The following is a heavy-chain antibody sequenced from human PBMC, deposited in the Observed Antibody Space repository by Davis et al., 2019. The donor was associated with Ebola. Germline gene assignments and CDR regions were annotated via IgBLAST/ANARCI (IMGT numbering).Heavy chain of an antibody. D-gene: IGHD4-17*01. J-gene: IGHJ6*01. CDR1: GFTVSSYS. CDR3: ATGPNGDYQYYYGMDV. V-gene: IGHV3-21*01. Sequence: PGGSLRLSCAASGFTVSSYSMNWVRQAPGKGLEWVSSISRSSRYISYADSGKGRFTISRDNAKNSLYLQMNGLRAEDTAVYYCATGPNGDYQYYYGMDVWGQGTTVTVSS. CDR2: ISRSSRYI.